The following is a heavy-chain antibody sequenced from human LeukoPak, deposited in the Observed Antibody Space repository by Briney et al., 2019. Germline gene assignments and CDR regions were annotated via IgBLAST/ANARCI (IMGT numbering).Heavy chain of an antibody. J-gene: IGHJ4*02. CDR1: GFTFSSYS. CDR3: ARDLTVADHFDY. Sequence: GGSLRLSCAAFGFTFSSYSMNWVRQAPGKGLEWVSSISSSSSYIYYADSVKGRFTISRDNAKNSLYLQMNSLRAEDTAVYYCARDLTVADHFDYWGQGTLVTVSS. V-gene: IGHV3-21*01. CDR2: ISSSSSYI. D-gene: IGHD6-19*01.